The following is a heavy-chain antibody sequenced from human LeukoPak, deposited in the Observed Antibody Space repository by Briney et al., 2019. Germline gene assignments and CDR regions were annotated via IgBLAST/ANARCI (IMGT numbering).Heavy chain of an antibody. CDR1: GGSLSSYY. J-gene: IGHJ4*02. V-gene: IGHV4-59*08. Sequence: SETLSLTCTVSGGSLSSYYWSWIRQPPGKGLEWIGYIYYSGSTNYNPSLKSRVTISVDTSKNQFSLKLSSVTAADTAVYYCARHLFLWVPYCSGGSCYFDYWGQGTLVTVSS. CDR3: ARHLFLWVPYCSGGSCYFDY. D-gene: IGHD2-15*01. CDR2: IYYSGST.